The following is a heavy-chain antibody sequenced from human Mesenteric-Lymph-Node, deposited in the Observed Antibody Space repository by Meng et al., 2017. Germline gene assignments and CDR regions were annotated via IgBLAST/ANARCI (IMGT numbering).Heavy chain of an antibody. V-gene: IGHV4-4*07. Sequence: SETLSLTCTVSGGSISGFYWTWIRQPAGKRLEWIGRMYSSGNSHSNPSLKSRLTMSVDTSKNQFSLKLASVTAADTAMYYCARLYYYDDTGSVHAGFDLGGQGTMVTVSS. CDR3: ARLYYYDDTGSVHAGFDL. CDR1: GGSISGFY. J-gene: IGHJ3*01. D-gene: IGHD3-22*01. CDR2: MYSSGNS.